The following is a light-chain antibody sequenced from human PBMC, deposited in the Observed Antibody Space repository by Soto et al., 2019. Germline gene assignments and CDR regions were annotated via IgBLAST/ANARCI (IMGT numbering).Light chain of an antibody. Sequence: EVVLTQSPGTLSLSPGESATLSCRASQSVTNNYFAWYQQKPGQAPRLLIFGSSDRATGIPDRFSGSGSGTDFTLTISRLEPEDFAVYYCHQYGSSPPYTFGQGTKLELK. CDR2: GSS. J-gene: IGKJ2*01. CDR1: QSVTNNY. V-gene: IGKV3-20*01. CDR3: HQYGSSPPYT.